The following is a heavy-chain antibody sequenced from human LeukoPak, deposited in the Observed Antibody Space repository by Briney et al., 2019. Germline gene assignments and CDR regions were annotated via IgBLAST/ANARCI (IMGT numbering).Heavy chain of an antibody. D-gene: IGHD3-22*01. Sequence: ASVKVSCKASGYTLTGYYMHWVRQAPGQGPEWMGRINPNSGGTNYAQKFQGRVAMTRDTSISTAYMELSRLRSDDTAVYYCARDYYDSSGYSLVGAFDIWGQGTMVTVSS. CDR3: ARDYYDSSGYSLVGAFDI. CDR1: GYTLTGYY. J-gene: IGHJ3*02. V-gene: IGHV1-2*06. CDR2: INPNSGGT.